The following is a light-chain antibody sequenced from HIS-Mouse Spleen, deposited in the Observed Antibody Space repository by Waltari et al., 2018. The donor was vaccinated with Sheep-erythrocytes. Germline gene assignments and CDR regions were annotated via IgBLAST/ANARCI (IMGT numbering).Light chain of an antibody. V-gene: IGLV2-8*01. CDR1: SSDVGGYNS. CDR2: EVS. Sequence: QSALTQPPSASGSPGQSVTISCTGTSSDVGGYNSVSWYQQHPGKAPKLMIYEVSKRPAGVPARFSGSKSGNTASLTVSGLQAEDEADYYCSSYAGSNNWVFGGGTKLTVL. CDR3: SSYAGSNNWV. J-gene: IGLJ3*02.